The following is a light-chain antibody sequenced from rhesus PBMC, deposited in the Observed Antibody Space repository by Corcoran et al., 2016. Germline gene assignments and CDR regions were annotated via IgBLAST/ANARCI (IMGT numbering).Light chain of an antibody. Sequence: DIQMTQSPSSLSASVGDTVTITCRASQGISSYLNWFQQKPGKAPKLLIYAASSLESGVPSRFSGIGAVTDFTLTISSLQPEDFAVYYCLQHNSYPFTFGPGTKLDIK. CDR2: AAS. J-gene: IGKJ3*01. V-gene: IGKV1-28*03. CDR3: LQHNSYPFT. CDR1: QGISSY.